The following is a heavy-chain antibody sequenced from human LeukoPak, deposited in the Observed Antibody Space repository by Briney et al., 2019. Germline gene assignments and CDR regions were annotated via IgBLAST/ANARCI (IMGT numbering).Heavy chain of an antibody. D-gene: IGHD5-18*01. V-gene: IGHV4-39*02. CDR2: IYYSGST. J-gene: IGHJ4*02. Sequence: SETLSLTCTVSGGSISSSSYYWGWIRQPPGKGLEWIGSIYYSGSTYYNPSLKSRVTISVDTSKNQFSLKLNSVTAADTAVYYCARDTDHTSMLFKGFDYWGQGTLVNVSS. CDR1: GGSISSSSYY. CDR3: ARDTDHTSMLFKGFDY.